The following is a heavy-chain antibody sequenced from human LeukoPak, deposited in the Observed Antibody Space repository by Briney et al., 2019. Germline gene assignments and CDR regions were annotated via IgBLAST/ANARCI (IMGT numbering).Heavy chain of an antibody. Sequence: ASVKVSCKASGYTFTNYGISWVRQAPGQGLEWMGWISAYNGHTKYAQKVQGRVTMTRDTSTSTAYMELSRLRSDDTAVYYCARDVAYYYGSGSIDYWGQGILVTVSS. CDR2: ISAYNGHT. CDR1: GYTFTNYG. V-gene: IGHV1-18*01. J-gene: IGHJ4*02. D-gene: IGHD3-10*01. CDR3: ARDVAYYYGSGSIDY.